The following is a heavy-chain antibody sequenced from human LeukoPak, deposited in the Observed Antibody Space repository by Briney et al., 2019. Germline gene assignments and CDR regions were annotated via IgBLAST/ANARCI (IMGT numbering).Heavy chain of an antibody. CDR2: ISNGASTI. CDR1: GFSFSDYY. CDR3: AREWGTGAYYYYYYGMDV. V-gene: IGHV3-11*01. Sequence: GGSLRLSCAASGFSFSDYYMGWIRQAPGKGLEWVSYISNGASTIYYVDSVKGRFTISRDNAKNSLYLQMNSLRAEDTGVYYCAREWGTGAYYYYYYGMDVWGQGTTVTVSS. J-gene: IGHJ6*02. D-gene: IGHD3-10*01.